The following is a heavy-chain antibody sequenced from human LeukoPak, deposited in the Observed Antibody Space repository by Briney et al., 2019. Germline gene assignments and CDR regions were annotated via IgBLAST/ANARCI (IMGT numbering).Heavy chain of an antibody. V-gene: IGHV3-23*01. CDR2: LSASGGTT. Sequence: GGSLRLSCAASGFTFSTYAMTWVRQAPGKGLEWVSALSASGGTTYYADSVKGRFTTSRDNSKNTLYLQMNSLRVEDTAVYHCAKLPREYCSSTSCPNWFDTWGLGTLVTVSS. D-gene: IGHD2-2*01. J-gene: IGHJ5*02. CDR1: GFTFSTYA. CDR3: AKLPREYCSSTSCPNWFDT.